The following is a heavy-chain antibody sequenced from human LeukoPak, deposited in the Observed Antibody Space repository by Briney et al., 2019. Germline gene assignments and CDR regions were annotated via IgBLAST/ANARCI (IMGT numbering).Heavy chain of an antibody. D-gene: IGHD3-16*02. V-gene: IGHV3-74*01. CDR3: ARGSFLITFGGFIG. CDR2: INSEGSST. J-gene: IGHJ4*02. CDR1: GFTFRSYW. Sequence: GGSLRLSCAASGFTFRSYWMNWVRQGPGKGWAWVSRINSEGSSTSYADSVKGRFTISRDNAKNSLFLQMNSLRAEDTAVYYCARGSFLITFGGFIGWGQGTLVTVSS.